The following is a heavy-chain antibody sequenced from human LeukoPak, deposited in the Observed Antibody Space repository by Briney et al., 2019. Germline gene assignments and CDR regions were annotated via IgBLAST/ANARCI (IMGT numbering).Heavy chain of an antibody. V-gene: IGHV3-49*04. D-gene: IGHD1-20*01. Sequence: PGRSLRLSCTASGFTFGDYAMSWVRQAPGEGLEWVGVIRSKAYGGTTEYAASVKGRFTISRDDSKSIAYLQMNSLKTEDTAVHCCTRGITGTKTDYWGQGTLVTVSS. CDR1: GFTFGDYA. J-gene: IGHJ4*02. CDR2: IRSKAYGGTT. CDR3: TRGITGTKTDY.